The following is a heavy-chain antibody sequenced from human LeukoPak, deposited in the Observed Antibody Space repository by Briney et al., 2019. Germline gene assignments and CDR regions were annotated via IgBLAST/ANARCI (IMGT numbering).Heavy chain of an antibody. Sequence: GGSLRLSCAASGFTFSSYAMHWVRQAPGKGLEWVAVISYDGSNKYYADSVKGRLTISRDNSKNTLYLQMNSLRAEDTAVYYCARDVGDYDEGDYFDYWGQGTLVTVSS. CDR1: GFTFSSYA. D-gene: IGHD4-17*01. CDR2: ISYDGSNK. V-gene: IGHV3-30-3*01. J-gene: IGHJ4*02. CDR3: ARDVGDYDEGDYFDY.